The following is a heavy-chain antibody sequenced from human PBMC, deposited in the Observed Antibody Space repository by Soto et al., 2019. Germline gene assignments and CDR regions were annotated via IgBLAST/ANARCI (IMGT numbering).Heavy chain of an antibody. Sequence: QVQLQQWGAGLLKPSETLSLTCAVYGGSFSGYYWTWIRQPPGTGLEWIGEINHSGSTNYNPSLKCRVTITVDTSKTQFSLKLTSVTVADTAVYYCARDKITGLFDYWGQGTLVTVSS. CDR2: INHSGST. D-gene: IGHD2-8*02. J-gene: IGHJ4*02. CDR1: GGSFSGYY. V-gene: IGHV4-34*01. CDR3: ARDKITGLFDY.